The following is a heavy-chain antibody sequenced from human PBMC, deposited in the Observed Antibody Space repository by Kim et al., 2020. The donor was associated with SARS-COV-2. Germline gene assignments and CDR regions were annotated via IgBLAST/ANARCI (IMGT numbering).Heavy chain of an antibody. Sequence: GGSLRLSCAASGFTFTTSWLTWVRQAPGKGLEWVSHIRPTSDGGSTDDTPPGKGSFTISRDDSMNTVFMHRHSVRTEDTALYYCATGSHDPGDWGQGTPV. J-gene: IGHJ4*02. CDR1: GFTFTTSW. CDR3: ATGSHDPGD. V-gene: IGHV3-15*01. CDR2: IRPTSDGGST. D-gene: IGHD1-1*01.